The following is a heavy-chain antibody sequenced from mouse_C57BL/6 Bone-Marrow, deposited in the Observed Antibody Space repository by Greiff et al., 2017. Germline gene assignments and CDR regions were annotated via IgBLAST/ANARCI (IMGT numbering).Heavy chain of an antibody. V-gene: IGHV1-64*01. Sequence: QVQLQQPGAALVKPGASVKLSCKASGYTFTSYWMHWVKQRPGQGLEWIGMIHPNSGSTNYNEKFKSKATLTVDKSSSTAYMQLSSLTSEDSAVYYCARQLRLPCAMDYWGQGTSVTVSS. J-gene: IGHJ4*01. D-gene: IGHD3-2*02. CDR2: IHPNSGST. CDR3: ARQLRLPCAMDY. CDR1: GYTFTSYW.